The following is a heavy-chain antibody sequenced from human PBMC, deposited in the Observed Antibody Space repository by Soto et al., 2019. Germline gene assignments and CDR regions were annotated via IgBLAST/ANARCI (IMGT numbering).Heavy chain of an antibody. J-gene: IGHJ4*02. Sequence: EVQLVVSGGGLVQPGGSLRLSCAASGFTFSAHYMDWVRQAPGKGLEWVGRIKNKANSYTTEYAASVEGRFTISREDSQNSLYLQMNSLKTEDTAVYYCARVSLVGPSGGRYFDYWGQGSQVAVSS. CDR1: GFTFSAHY. D-gene: IGHD1-26*01. CDR3: ARVSLVGPSGGRYFDY. CDR2: IKNKANSYTT. V-gene: IGHV3-72*01.